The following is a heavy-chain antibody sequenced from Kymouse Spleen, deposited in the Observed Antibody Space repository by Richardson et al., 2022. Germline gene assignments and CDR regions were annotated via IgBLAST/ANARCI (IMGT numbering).Heavy chain of an antibody. V-gene: IGHV1-3*01. CDR3: ARDRGIAVAGTIDY. Sequence: QVQLVQSGAEVKKPGASVKVSCKASGYTFTSYAMHWVRQAPGQRLEWMGWINAGNGNTKYSQKFQGRVTITRDTSASTAYMELSSLRSEDTAVYYCARDRGIAVAGTIDYWGQGTLVTVSS. CDR2: INAGNGNT. J-gene: IGHJ4*02. D-gene: IGHD6-19*01. CDR1: GYTFTSYA.